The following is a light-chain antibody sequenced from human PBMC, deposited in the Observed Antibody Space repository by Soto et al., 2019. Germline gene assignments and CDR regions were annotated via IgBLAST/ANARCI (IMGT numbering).Light chain of an antibody. Sequence: DIVMTQSPDSLAVSLGARATINCKSSQSVLYSSNNKNYLAWYQQKPGQPPKLIIYWASTRESGVPDRFSGSGSGTDFTLTISILQAEDVAVYYCQQYYSTPPWTFGQGTKVEIK. V-gene: IGKV4-1*01. CDR3: QQYYSTPPWT. CDR2: WAS. CDR1: QSVLYSSNNKNY. J-gene: IGKJ1*01.